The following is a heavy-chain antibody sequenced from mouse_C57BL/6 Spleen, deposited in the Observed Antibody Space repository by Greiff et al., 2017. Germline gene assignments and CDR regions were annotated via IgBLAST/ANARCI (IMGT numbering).Heavy chain of an antibody. CDR3: ARYDPFDY. CDR1: GFTFTDYY. V-gene: IGHV7-3*01. CDR2: IRNKANGYTT. J-gene: IGHJ2*01. Sequence: EVHLVESGGGLVQPGGSLSLSCEASGFTFTDYYMSWVRQPPGKALEWLGFIRNKANGYTTEYSASVKGRFTISRDNSQSILYLQMSALRTEDSATYYCARYDPFDYWGQGTTLTVSS.